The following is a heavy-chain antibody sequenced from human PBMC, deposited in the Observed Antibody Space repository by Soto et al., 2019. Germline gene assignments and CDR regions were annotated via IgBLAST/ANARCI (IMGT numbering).Heavy chain of an antibody. CDR3: ARDIRGYSRAFDY. Sequence: PWETLSLTCTVSGGSVSGASYYWTWIRQSPGKGLEWIGYIYYSGSTTYNPSLKSRVTISIDTANNQFSLILTSVTPADTAVYYCARDIRGYSRAFDYWGQGTLVTVSS. V-gene: IGHV4-61*01. CDR1: GGSVSGASYY. D-gene: IGHD5-18*01. J-gene: IGHJ4*02. CDR2: IYYSGST.